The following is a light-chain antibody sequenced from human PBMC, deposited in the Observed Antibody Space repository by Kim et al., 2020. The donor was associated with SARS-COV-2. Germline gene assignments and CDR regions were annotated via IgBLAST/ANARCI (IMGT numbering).Light chain of an antibody. CDR1: SSDVGGYNH. J-gene: IGLJ1*01. V-gene: IGLV2-14*04. Sequence: GQSITLSCTGTSSDVGGYNHVSWYQQHPGKAPKLMIYDVSKWPSGVSNRFSGSKSGNTASLTISWLQAEDEADYYCSSLTSSITYVFGTGTKVTVL. CDR2: DVS. CDR3: SSLTSSITYV.